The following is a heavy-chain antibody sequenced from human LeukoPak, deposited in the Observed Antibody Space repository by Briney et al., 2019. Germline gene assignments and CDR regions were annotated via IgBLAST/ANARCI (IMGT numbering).Heavy chain of an antibody. J-gene: IGHJ4*02. Sequence: SETLSLTCAVYGGSFSGYYWSWIRQPPGKGLEWIGEINHSGSTNCNPSLKSRVTISVDTSKNQFSLKLSSVTAADTAVYYCARGHYDSSGYYGYWGQGTLVTVSS. CDR2: INHSGST. D-gene: IGHD3-22*01. CDR3: ARGHYDSSGYYGY. V-gene: IGHV4-34*01. CDR1: GGSFSGYY.